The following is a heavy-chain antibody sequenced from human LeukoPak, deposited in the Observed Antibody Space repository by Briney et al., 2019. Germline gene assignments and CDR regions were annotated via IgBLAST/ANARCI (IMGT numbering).Heavy chain of an antibody. Sequence: GGSLRLSCAASGFSFSSYAMNWVRQAPGKGLEWVSSISVSGGITYYADSVKGRFTISCDNSKNTLYLQMNSLRPEDTAVYYCARDPRSGSYSAFDIWGQGTMVTVSS. J-gene: IGHJ3*02. CDR3: ARDPRSGSYSAFDI. V-gene: IGHV3-23*01. CDR2: ISVSGGIT. D-gene: IGHD3-10*01. CDR1: GFSFSSYA.